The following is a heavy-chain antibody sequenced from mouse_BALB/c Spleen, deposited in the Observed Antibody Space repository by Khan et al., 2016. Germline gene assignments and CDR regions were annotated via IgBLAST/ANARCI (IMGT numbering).Heavy chain of an antibody. CDR1: GFTFSSYG. Sequence: EVELVESGGGLVQSGGSLKLSCASSGFTFSSYGMSWVRQTPDKRLELVATINSNGDSTYYPDSVKGRFTIYRDNAKNTPYLRMSSRKSDATAMYYCARDACAIDYWCQVTSVTVSS. CDR3: ARDACAIDY. CDR2: INSNGDST. J-gene: IGHJ4*01. V-gene: IGHV5-6-3*01.